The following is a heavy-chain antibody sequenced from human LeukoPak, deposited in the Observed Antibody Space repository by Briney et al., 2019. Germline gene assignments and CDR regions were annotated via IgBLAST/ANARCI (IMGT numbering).Heavy chain of an antibody. CDR1: GGTFSSYA. CDR3: ARVPRYDSSGYYYVTSYYYYGMDV. Sequence: GASVKVSCKASGGTFSSYAISWVRQAPGQGLEWMGEIIPIFGTANYAQKFQGRVAITADESTSTAYMELSSLRSEDTAVYYCARVPRYDSSGYYYVTSYYYYGMDVWGQGTTVTVSS. CDR2: IIPIFGTA. J-gene: IGHJ6*02. D-gene: IGHD3-22*01. V-gene: IGHV1-69*13.